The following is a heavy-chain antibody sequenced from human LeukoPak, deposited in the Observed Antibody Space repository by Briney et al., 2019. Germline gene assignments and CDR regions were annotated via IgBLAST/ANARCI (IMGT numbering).Heavy chain of an antibody. CDR1: GFTFSIYC. CDR2: IKREGNEK. D-gene: IGHD3-22*01. CDR3: ARADSAYYYDSSGYYWWVPTNFDS. J-gene: IGHJ4*02. V-gene: IGHV3-7*01. Sequence: GGSLRLSCAASGFTFSIYCVRWVRHAPGKGLGWVAHIKREGNEKYYVDSVKGRFTISRANAKNSLYRKMNSLRAEDTAVYYCARADSAYYYDSSGYYWWVPTNFDSWGQGTLVTVSS.